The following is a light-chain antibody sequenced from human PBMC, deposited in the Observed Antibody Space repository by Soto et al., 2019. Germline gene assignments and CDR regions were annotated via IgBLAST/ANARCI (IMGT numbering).Light chain of an antibody. Sequence: QSVLTQPPSVSGAPGQRVTISCTGSSANIGAAYNVDWYQQLPGTAPKLLIYGNNNRPSGVPARFSGSKSGTSASLAIAGLQAEAEGEYYCQSYDSSWSGDVVGTGTKVTDL. V-gene: IGLV1-40*01. CDR3: QSYDSSWSGDV. J-gene: IGLJ1*01. CDR2: GNN. CDR1: SANIGAAYN.